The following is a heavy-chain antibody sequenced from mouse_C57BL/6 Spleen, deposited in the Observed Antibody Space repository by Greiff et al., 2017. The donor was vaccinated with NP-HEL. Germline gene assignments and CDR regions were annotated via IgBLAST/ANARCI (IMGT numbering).Heavy chain of an antibody. CDR1: GYTFTSYW. J-gene: IGHJ4*01. Sequence: QVQLQQPGTELVKPGASVKLSCKASGYTFTSYWMHWVKQRPGQGLEWIGNINPSNGGTNYNEKFKSKATLTVDKSSSTAYMQLSSLTSEDSAVYYCARKANFYDYYYYAMDYWGQGTSVTVSS. CDR3: ARKANFYDYYYYAMDY. CDR2: INPSNGGT. D-gene: IGHD2-4*01. V-gene: IGHV1-53*01.